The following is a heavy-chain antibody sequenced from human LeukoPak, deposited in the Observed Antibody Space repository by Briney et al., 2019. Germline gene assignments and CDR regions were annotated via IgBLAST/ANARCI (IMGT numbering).Heavy chain of an antibody. CDR2: IYYSGST. CDR1: GGSISSYY. V-gene: IGHV4-59*12. CDR3: ARDHCGGGNCLTNEIDY. J-gene: IGHJ4*02. D-gene: IGHD2-15*01. Sequence: SETLSLTCTVSGGSISSYYWSWIRQPPGKGLEWIGYIYYSGSTNYNPSLKSRVTISVDTSKNQFSLHLNSVTPEDTAVYYCARDHCGGGNCLTNEIDYWGQGTLVTVSS.